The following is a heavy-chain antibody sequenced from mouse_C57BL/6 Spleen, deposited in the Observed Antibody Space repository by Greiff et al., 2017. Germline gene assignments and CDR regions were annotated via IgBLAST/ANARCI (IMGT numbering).Heavy chain of an antibody. CDR2: INPNNGGT. J-gene: IGHJ4*01. D-gene: IGHD4-1*01. CDR1: GYTFTDYY. Sequence: VQLQQSGPELVKPGASVKISCKASGYTFTDYYMNWVKQSHGKSLEWIGDINPNNGGTSYNQKFKGKATLTVDKSSSTAYMELRSLTSEDSAVYYCARWERYYAMDYWGQGTSVTVSS. CDR3: ARWERYYAMDY. V-gene: IGHV1-26*01.